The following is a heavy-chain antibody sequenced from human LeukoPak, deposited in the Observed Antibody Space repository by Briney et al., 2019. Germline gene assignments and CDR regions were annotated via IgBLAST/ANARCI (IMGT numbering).Heavy chain of an antibody. CDR2: ISHDGSNK. V-gene: IGHV3-30-3*01. J-gene: IGHJ1*01. CDR3: AKGSLVLMVYAIREYFQH. Sequence: GRSLRLSCVASGFTFSSYVMHWVRQAPGKGLEWVALISHDGSNKFYADSVKGRFTISRDNSKNTLYLQMNSLRAEDTAVYYCAKGSLVLMVYAIREYFQHWGQGTLVTVSS. D-gene: IGHD2-8*01. CDR1: GFTFSSYV.